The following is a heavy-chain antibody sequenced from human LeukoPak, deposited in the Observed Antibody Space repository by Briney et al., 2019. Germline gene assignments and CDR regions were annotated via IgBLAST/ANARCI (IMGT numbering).Heavy chain of an antibody. CDR1: GYTFTNYD. CDR2: INPYDGNT. V-gene: IGHV1-18*01. J-gene: IGHJ2*01. D-gene: IGHD3-16*01. Sequence: GAAVKVSCKASGYTFTNYDISWVRQAPGQRLEWMGWINPYDGNTNYAQNLQGRVTMTTNTSTSTAYMELRSLRSDDSAAYYCARGGGGWYFDLWGRGTLVTVSS. CDR3: ARGGGGWYFDL.